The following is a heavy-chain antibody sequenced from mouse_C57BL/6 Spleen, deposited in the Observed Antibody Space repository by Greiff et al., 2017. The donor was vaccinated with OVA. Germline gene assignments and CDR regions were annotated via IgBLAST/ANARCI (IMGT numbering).Heavy chain of an antibody. J-gene: IGHJ1*03. CDR3: ARGYYGSSWYFDV. CDR2: IYPGSGST. Sequence: LQPGAELVKPGASVKLSCKASGYTFTSYWITWVKQRPGQGLEWIGDIYPGSGSTNYNEKFKSKATLTVDTSSSTAYMQLSSLTSEDSAVYYGARGYYGSSWYFDVWGTGTTVTVSS. CDR1: GYTFTSYW. D-gene: IGHD1-1*01. V-gene: IGHV1-55*01.